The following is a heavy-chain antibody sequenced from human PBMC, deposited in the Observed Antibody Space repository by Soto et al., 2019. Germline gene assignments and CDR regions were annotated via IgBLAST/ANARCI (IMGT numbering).Heavy chain of an antibody. CDR2: IIPIFGTA. CDR3: ARPARDGYNYEYYFDY. CDR1: GGTFSSYA. Sequence: SVKVSCKASGGTFSSYAISWVRQAPGQGLEWMGGIIPIFGTANYAQKFQGRVTITADESTSTAYMELGSLRSEDTAVYYCARPARDGYNYEYYFDYWGQGTLVTVSS. V-gene: IGHV1-69*13. D-gene: IGHD5-12*01. J-gene: IGHJ4*02.